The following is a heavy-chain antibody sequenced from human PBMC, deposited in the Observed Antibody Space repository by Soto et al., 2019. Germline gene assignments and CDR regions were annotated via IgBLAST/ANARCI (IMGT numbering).Heavy chain of an antibody. CDR3: ARSPYSVSYLAYFDY. J-gene: IGHJ4*02. V-gene: IGHV3-30*03. CDR1: GFTFSSYG. Sequence: QVQLVESGGGVVQPGRSLRLSCAASGFTFSSYGMHWVRQAPGKGLEWVAVISYDGSNKYYADSVKGRFTISRDNSKNTLYLQTNSLSVEDTAVYYCARSPYSVSYLAYFDYWGQGTLVTVSS. CDR2: ISYDGSNK. D-gene: IGHD1-26*01.